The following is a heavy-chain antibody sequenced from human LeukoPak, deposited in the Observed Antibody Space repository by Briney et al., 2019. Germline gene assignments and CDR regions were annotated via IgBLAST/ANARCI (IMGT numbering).Heavy chain of an antibody. CDR1: GFTFSNYA. V-gene: IGHV3-23*01. Sequence: GGSLRLSCAASGFTFSNYAMSWVRQAPGKGLEWVSAISGSGGSTYYADSVKGRFTISRDNSKNTLYLQMNSLRAEDTAVYYCAKPAGRGVIITLPAGQYYFDYWGQGTLVTVSS. CDR2: ISGSGGST. J-gene: IGHJ4*02. CDR3: AKPAGRGVIITLPAGQYYFDY. D-gene: IGHD3-10*01.